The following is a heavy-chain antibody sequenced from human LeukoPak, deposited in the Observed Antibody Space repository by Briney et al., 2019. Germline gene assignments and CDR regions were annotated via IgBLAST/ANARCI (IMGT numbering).Heavy chain of an antibody. CDR1: GYTFTGYY. CDR3: ARVEIAVAGTEDY. J-gene: IGHJ4*02. D-gene: IGHD6-19*01. CDR2: INPNSGGT. Sequence: ASVKVSCKASGYTFTGYYMHWARQAPGQGLEWMGWINPNSGGTNYAQKFQGRVTVTRDTSISTAYVELSRLRSDDTAVYYCARVEIAVAGTEDYWGQGTLVTVSS. V-gene: IGHV1-2*02.